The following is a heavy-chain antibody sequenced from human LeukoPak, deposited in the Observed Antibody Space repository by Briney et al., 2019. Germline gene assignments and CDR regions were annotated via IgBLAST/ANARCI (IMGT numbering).Heavy chain of an antibody. CDR3: AKADSGNFDY. CDR2: LSWNSGSI. Sequence: PGGSLRLSCAASGFTFDDYAMHWVRQAPGKGLEWVSGLSWNSGSIGYADSVKGRFTISRDNAKNSLYLQMNSLRAEDTALYYCAKADSGNFDYWGQGTLVTVSS. CDR1: GFTFDDYA. J-gene: IGHJ4*02. V-gene: IGHV3-9*01. D-gene: IGHD1-26*01.